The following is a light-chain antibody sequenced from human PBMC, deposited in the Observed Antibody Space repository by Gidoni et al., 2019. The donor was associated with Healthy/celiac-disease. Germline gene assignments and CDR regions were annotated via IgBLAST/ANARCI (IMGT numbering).Light chain of an antibody. J-gene: IGLJ3*02. Sequence: SYELTQPPSVSVSPGQTARITCSGDALPKKYAYWYQQKSGQAPVLVIYEDSKRPSGIPERFSGSSSGTMATLTISGAQVEDEADYYCYSTDSSGNRRWVFGGGTKLTVL. CDR1: ALPKKY. CDR2: EDS. V-gene: IGLV3-10*01. CDR3: YSTDSSGNRRWV.